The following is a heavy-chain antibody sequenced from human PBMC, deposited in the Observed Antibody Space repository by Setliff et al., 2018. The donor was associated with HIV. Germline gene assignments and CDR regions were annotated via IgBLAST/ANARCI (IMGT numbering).Heavy chain of an antibody. J-gene: IGHJ4*02. CDR3: ARVRLRVPPSIFDY. CDR2: INHSGIT. CDR1: GASFSGYY. V-gene: IGHV4-34*01. Sequence: SEPLSLTCAVYGASFSGYYWAWIRQSPGTGLEWIGEINHSGITNYNPTLKSRVTISTDTSKNQFSLRLNSVTAADTAVYYCARVRLRVPPSIFDYWGQGALVTV. D-gene: IGHD2-2*01.